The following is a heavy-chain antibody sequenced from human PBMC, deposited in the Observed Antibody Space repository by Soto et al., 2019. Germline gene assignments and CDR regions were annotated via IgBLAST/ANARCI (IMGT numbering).Heavy chain of an antibody. CDR1: GGTFISDA. Sequence: QVRLVQSEAEVKKAGSSVKVSCKASGGTFISDAVTWVRQAPGQGLEWMGGVIPMFPKANYAQKFQGRATITADKSTSTVYMELHSLKSEDTALYYCARFHSDSSGPGYLDSWGQGTLVTVTS. CDR3: ARFHSDSSGPGYLDS. V-gene: IGHV1-69*06. D-gene: IGHD3-22*01. J-gene: IGHJ4*02. CDR2: VIPMFPKA.